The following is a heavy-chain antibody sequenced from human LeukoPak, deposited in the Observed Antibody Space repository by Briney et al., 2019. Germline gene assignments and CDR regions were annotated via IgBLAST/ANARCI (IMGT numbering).Heavy chain of an antibody. CDR1: GYTFTSYD. CDR3: ARALYYYDSSGYYGSDNYYYMDV. J-gene: IGHJ6*03. CDR2: MNPNTGNT. D-gene: IGHD3-22*01. Sequence: GASVKVSCKASGYTFTSYDINWVRQATGQGLEWMGWMNPNTGNTGYAQKFQGRVTITRNTSISTAYMELSSLRSEDTAVYYCARALYYYDSSGYYGSDNYYYMDVWGKGTTVTISS. V-gene: IGHV1-8*03.